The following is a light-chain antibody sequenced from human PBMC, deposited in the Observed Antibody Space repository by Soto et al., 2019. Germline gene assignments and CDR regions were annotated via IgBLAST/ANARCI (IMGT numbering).Light chain of an antibody. V-gene: IGKV1-12*01. Sequence: DIPMTQSPSSVSASVGDRVTITCRASQDIRTWVAWYQQKPGTAPKLLIFASSRLQSGVPSRFSGSGSGTDFTLTISSLQPEDCAIYYCQQANSFPLTFGGGTEVEIK. CDR1: QDIRTW. CDR2: ASS. CDR3: QQANSFPLT. J-gene: IGKJ4*01.